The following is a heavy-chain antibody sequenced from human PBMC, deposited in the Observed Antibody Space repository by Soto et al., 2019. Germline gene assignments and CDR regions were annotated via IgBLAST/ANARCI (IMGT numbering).Heavy chain of an antibody. CDR2: TDFTEST. CDR1: VGYISSGGFY. CDR3: AIDLRIRDYGITIDVCDI. D-gene: IGHD3-10*01. Sequence: CQTLSLTSPFSVGYISSGGFYWSVLHQDPGKMLEWMRCTDFTESTYYNPSLKSRGTISVDPSKNQFSLKLRSVTAADTAVYYCAIDLRIRDYGITIDVCDIWGQGTMVTVSS. J-gene: IGHJ3*02. V-gene: IGHV4-31*02.